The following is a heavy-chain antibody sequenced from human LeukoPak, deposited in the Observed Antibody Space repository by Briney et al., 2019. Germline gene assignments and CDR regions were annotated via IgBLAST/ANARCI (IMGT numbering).Heavy chain of an antibody. V-gene: IGHV3-7*03. CDR1: GFNFGDYW. D-gene: IGHD4-23*01. CDR3: AREEPRVYGGNLFDY. Sequence: GGSLRLSCVGSGFNFGDYWMTWVRRVPGKGLEWVANINHDGSYTYYVDSLKGRFTISRDNAKNSLYLQMNSLRAEDTAVYYCAREEPRVYGGNLFDYWGQGTLVTVSS. J-gene: IGHJ4*02. CDR2: INHDGSYT.